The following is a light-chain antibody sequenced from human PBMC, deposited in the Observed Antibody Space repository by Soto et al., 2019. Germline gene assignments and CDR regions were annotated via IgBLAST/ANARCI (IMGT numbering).Light chain of an antibody. J-gene: IGLJ2*01. Sequence: QSVLTQPASVSGSPGQSITISCPGTSSNVGSYNLVSWYQQHPGEAPKLMISDASKRPSGVSNRFSGSKSGNTASLTISGLQAEDEADYYCCSYAGSDTMIFGGGTKVTVL. V-gene: IGLV2-23*01. CDR1: SSNVGSYNL. CDR2: DAS. CDR3: CSYAGSDTMI.